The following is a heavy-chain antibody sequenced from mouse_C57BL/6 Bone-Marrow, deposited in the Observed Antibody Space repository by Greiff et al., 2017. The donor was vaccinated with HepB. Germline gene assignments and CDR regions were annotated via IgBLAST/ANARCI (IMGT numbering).Heavy chain of an antibody. J-gene: IGHJ4*01. V-gene: IGHV1-18*01. CDR3: ARSYGSSYDYAMDY. CDR1: GYTFTDYN. D-gene: IGHD1-1*01. CDR2: INPNNGGT. Sequence: VQLQQSGPELVKPGASVKIPCKASGYTFTDYNMDWVKQSHGKSLEWIGDINPNNGGTIYNQKFKGKATLTVDKSSSTAYMELRSLTSEDTAVYYCARSYGSSYDYAMDYWGQGTSVTVSS.